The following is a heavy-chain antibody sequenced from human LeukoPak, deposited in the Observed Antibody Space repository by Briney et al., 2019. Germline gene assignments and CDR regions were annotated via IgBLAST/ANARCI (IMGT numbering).Heavy chain of an antibody. Sequence: SETLSLTCTVSGGSISSGSYYWSWIRQPAGKGLEWIERIYTSGSTNYNPSLKSRVTISVDTSKNQFSLKLSSVTAADTAVYYCAREWVTSGSYRRFDYWGQGTVVTVSS. D-gene: IGHD1-26*01. V-gene: IGHV4-61*02. CDR3: AREWVTSGSYRRFDY. CDR2: IYTSGST. J-gene: IGHJ4*02. CDR1: GGSISSGSYY.